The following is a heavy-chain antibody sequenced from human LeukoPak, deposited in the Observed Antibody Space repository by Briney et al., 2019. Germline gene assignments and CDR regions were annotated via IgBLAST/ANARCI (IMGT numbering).Heavy chain of an antibody. J-gene: IGHJ5*02. CDR2: VYDTGAT. V-gene: IGHV4-59*08. CDR1: GGSISGYY. CDR3: ARLPLIATTRGGFDP. Sequence: SEALSLTCTVSGGSISGYYWSWIRQPPGRRLEWIGYVYDTGATNYNPSLKSRFTISIDTSKNQFSLYLSSVTAADTAVYYCARLPLIATTRGGFDPWGQGTLVTVSS. D-gene: IGHD1/OR15-1a*01.